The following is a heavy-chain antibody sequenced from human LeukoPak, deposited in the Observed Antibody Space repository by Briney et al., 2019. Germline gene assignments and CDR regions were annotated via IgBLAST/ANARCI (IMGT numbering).Heavy chain of an antibody. V-gene: IGHV4-39*01. CDR1: GGSISSSSYY. J-gene: IGHJ6*04. CDR3: ARQGVVVPAMDV. CDR2: IYYSGST. Sequence: SETLSLTCTVSGGSISSSSYYWGWIRQPPGKGLEWIGSIYYSGSTYYNPSLKSRVTISVDRSKNQFSLKLSSVTAADTAVYYCARQGVVVPAMDVWGKGTTVTVSS. D-gene: IGHD2-2*01.